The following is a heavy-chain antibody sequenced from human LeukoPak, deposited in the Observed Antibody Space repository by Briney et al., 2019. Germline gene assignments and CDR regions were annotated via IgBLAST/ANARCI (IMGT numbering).Heavy chain of an antibody. J-gene: IGHJ6*03. CDR2: IYPGDSDT. Sequence: GESLKISCKGSGYSFTNYWIGWVRQMPGKGLEWMGIIYPGDSDTRYGPSFQGQVTVSADKSISTAYLQWSSLKASGTAMYYCARARYCSSTSCPSPYFYYYMDVWGKGTTVTVSS. CDR1: GYSFTNYW. D-gene: IGHD2-2*01. CDR3: ARARYCSSTSCPSPYFYYYMDV. V-gene: IGHV5-51*01.